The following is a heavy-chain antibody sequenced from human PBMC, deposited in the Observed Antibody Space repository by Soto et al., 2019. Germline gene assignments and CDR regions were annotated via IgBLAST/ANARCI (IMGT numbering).Heavy chain of an antibody. CDR2: ISGSGDST. CDR1: GFSFSTYA. D-gene: IGHD1-20*01. Sequence: QPGGSLRLSCAASGFSFSTYAMTWVRQAPGRGLEWVSSISGSGDSTYYADSVKGRFTISRDNSKNALYLQMNSLRAEDTAVYYCAKEGVNWRWGGHGMDVWGQGTTVTVSS. V-gene: IGHV3-23*01. CDR3: AKEGVNWRWGGHGMDV. J-gene: IGHJ6*02.